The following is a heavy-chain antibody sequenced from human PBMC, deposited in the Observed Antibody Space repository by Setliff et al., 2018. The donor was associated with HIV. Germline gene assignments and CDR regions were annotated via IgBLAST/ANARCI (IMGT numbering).Heavy chain of an antibody. CDR1: GLPFYNYW. CDR2: IKQDGSDM. D-gene: IGHD6-13*01. Sequence: GESLRLPCVASGLPFYNYWMTWLRRAPGRGLEWVANIKQDGSDMHYIESEKGRFTIFRDNAKNSVFLQMNSLSAEDTGVYYCATQTGFYNSHWYDYWGQGTMVTVSS. V-gene: IGHV3-7*01. CDR3: ATQTGFYNSHWYDY. J-gene: IGHJ4*02.